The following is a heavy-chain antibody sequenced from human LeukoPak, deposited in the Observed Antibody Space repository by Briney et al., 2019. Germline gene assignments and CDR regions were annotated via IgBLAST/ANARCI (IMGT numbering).Heavy chain of an antibody. CDR1: GFTFSSYA. CDR2: ISYDGSNK. CDR3: ARDVAHAFDI. J-gene: IGHJ3*02. V-gene: IGHV3-30-3*01. Sequence: GGSLRLSCAASGFTFSSYAMHWVRQAPGEGLEWVAVISYDGSNKYYAASVKGRFTISRDNSKNTLYLQMNSLRAEDTAVYYCARDVAHAFDIWGQGTMVTVSS. D-gene: IGHD2-21*01.